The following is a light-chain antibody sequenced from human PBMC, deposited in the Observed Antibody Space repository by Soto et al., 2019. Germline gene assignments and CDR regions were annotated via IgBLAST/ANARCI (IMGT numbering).Light chain of an antibody. CDR2: EGS. CDR1: SSDVGSYNL. J-gene: IGLJ1*01. CDR3: CSYAGSSNFYV. V-gene: IGLV2-23*01. Sequence: QSVLTQPASVSGSPGQSVTISCTGTSSDVGSYNLVSWYQQHPGKAPKLMIYEGSKRPSGVSNRFSGSKSGNTASLTISGLQAEDEADYYCCSYAGSSNFYVLGTGTKVTVL.